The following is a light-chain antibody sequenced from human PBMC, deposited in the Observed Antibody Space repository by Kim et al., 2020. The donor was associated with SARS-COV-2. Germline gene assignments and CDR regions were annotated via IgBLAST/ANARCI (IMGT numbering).Light chain of an antibody. CDR1: SVHSGYA. CDR3: QTWGTGIQV. CDR2: LDSDGSH. Sequence: QLVLTQSPSASASLGASVKLTCTLSSVHSGYAIAWHQQQPDKGPRYLMKLDSDGSHSKGDGIPDRFSGSSSGAERYLTISSLQSEDEADYYCQTWGTGIQVFGGGTKLTVL. J-gene: IGLJ3*02. V-gene: IGLV4-69*02.